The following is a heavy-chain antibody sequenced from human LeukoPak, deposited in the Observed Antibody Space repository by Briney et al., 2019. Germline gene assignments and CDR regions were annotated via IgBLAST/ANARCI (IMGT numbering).Heavy chain of an antibody. D-gene: IGHD4/OR15-4a*01. J-gene: IGHJ4*02. Sequence: QAGGSLRLSCAASGFTFSSYALHWVRQAPGKGLEWLAVISYDGRNKYYADCVKGRFTISRDNSKNTLFMQMDSLRAEDTAVYYCASGDYGDLTFWGQGTLVTVSS. CDR2: ISYDGRNK. V-gene: IGHV3-30*04. CDR3: ASGDYGDLTF. CDR1: GFTFSSYA.